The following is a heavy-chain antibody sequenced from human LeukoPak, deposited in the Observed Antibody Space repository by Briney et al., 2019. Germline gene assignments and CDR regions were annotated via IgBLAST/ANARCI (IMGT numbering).Heavy chain of an antibody. Sequence: PGGSLRLSCAASGFTFSSYSMNWVRQAPGKGVEWVSSISSSSSYIYYADSVKGGFTISRDNAKNSLYLQMNSLKAEDTAVYYCASAPLVGATYWGQGTLVTVSS. CDR3: ASAPLVGATY. J-gene: IGHJ4*02. CDR2: ISSSSSYI. CDR1: GFTFSSYS. D-gene: IGHD1-26*01. V-gene: IGHV3-21*01.